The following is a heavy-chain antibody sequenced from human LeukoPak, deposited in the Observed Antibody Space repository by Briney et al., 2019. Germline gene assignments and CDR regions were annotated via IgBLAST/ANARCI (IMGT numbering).Heavy chain of an antibody. CDR1: GFTFTNYA. D-gene: IGHD6-19*01. CDR3: AKGASGWYPGFDY. CDR2: SGSGGSP. V-gene: IGHV3-23*01. J-gene: IGHJ4*02. Sequence: GGSLRLSCAASGFTFTNYAMNWVGQAPGKGLEWVSTSGSGGSPFYADSVKGRFTISRDNSRNTLYLHMNSLRVEDTAVYYCAKGASGWYPGFDYWGQGIVVTVSS.